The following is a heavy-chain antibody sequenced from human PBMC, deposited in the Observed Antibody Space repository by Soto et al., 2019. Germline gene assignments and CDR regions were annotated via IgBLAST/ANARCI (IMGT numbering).Heavy chain of an antibody. D-gene: IGHD2-15*01. V-gene: IGHV3-30*18. CDR3: AKVSADCSGGSCYYYMDV. Sequence: GGSLRLSCAASGFTFSSYGMHWVRQAPGKGLEWVAIISYDGSSKYYADSVKGRFTISRDNSKNTLYLQMNSLRAEDTAVYYCAKVSADCSGGSCYYYMDVWGKGTTVTVSS. CDR1: GFTFSSYG. J-gene: IGHJ6*03. CDR2: ISYDGSSK.